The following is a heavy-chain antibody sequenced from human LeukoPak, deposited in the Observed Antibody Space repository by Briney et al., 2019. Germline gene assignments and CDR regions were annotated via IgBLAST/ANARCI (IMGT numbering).Heavy chain of an antibody. D-gene: IGHD6-19*01. CDR1: GYSFTNYW. Sequence: ESLKISCKGSGYSFTNYWIGWVRQMPGKGLEWMGIIYPGDSDTRYSPSFQGPVTISADQSICTAYLQWSSMRASDTAIYYCARSSGTSGWLEYWGQGTLVTVSS. J-gene: IGHJ4*02. CDR2: IYPGDSDT. V-gene: IGHV5-51*01. CDR3: ARSSGTSGWLEY.